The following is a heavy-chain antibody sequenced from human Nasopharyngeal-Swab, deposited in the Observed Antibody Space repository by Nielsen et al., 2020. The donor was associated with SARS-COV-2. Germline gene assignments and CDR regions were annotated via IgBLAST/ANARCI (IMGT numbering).Heavy chain of an antibody. CDR1: GFTFSNAW. CDR3: TTDWLGY. CDR2: IKSNTDGGTT. Sequence: SCAASGFTFSNAWMSWVRQAPGKGLEWVGRIKSNTDGGTTDYAPPVKGRFTFSRDDSKNTQYLQMNSLKTEHTAVYYCTTDWLGYWGQGTLVTVSS. V-gene: IGHV3-15*01. D-gene: IGHD5-12*01. J-gene: IGHJ4*02.